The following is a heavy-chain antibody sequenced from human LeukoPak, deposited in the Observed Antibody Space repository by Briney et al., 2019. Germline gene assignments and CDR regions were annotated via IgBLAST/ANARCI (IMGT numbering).Heavy chain of an antibody. V-gene: IGHV4-39*01. CDR1: GGSTSSSSYY. CDR2: IYYSGST. Sequence: KPSETLSLTCTVPGGSTSSSSYYWCWIRQPPGKGLEWIGSIYYSGSTYYNPSLKSRVTISVDTSKNQFSLKLSSVTAADTAVYYCASTLLRYFDYWGQGTLVTVSS. D-gene: IGHD3-9*01. CDR3: ASTLLRYFDY. J-gene: IGHJ4*02.